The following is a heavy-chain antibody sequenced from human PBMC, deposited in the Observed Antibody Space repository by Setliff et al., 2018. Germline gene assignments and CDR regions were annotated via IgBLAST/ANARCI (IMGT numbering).Heavy chain of an antibody. D-gene: IGHD3-3*01. V-gene: IGHV3-48*01. J-gene: IGHJ4*02. CDR3: ARVYDFWSGYYVDY. Sequence: PGGSLRLSCAASGFTFSDYYMNWVRQATGKGLEWVSYISSSSSTIYYADSVKGRFTISRDNAKNSLYLQMNSLRAEDTAVYYCARVYDFWSGYYVDYWGQGTLVTVSS. CDR1: GFTFSDYY. CDR2: ISSSSSTI.